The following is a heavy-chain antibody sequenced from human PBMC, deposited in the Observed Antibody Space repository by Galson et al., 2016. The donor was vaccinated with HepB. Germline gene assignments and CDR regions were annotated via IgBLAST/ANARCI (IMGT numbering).Heavy chain of an antibody. Sequence: SLRLSCAASGFSFSTHAMHWVRQAPGKGLEWVAVISYDGISEYYANSVKGRFTISRDNSKNTLYLQMNSLRGEDTAVYRCARVGCGDYEGGSRNFYYYGLDVWGQGTTVTVSS. D-gene: IGHD4-17*01. CDR3: ARVGCGDYEGGSRNFYYYGLDV. CDR2: ISYDGISE. V-gene: IGHV3-30*14. J-gene: IGHJ6*02. CDR1: GFSFSTHA.